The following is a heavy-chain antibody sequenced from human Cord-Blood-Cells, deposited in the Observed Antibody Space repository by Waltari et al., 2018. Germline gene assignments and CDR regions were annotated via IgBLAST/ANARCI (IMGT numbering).Heavy chain of an antibody. CDR2: MNPNSGNT. V-gene: IGHV1-8*03. D-gene: IGHD2-2*01. CDR3: ARGGHCSSTSCYDY. Sequence: QVQLVQSGAEVKKPGASVKVSCKASGYTCTSYDINWMRHATGQGLEWMGWMNPNSGNTGYAQKFQGRVTITRNTSISTAYMELSSLRSEDTAVYYCARGGHCSSTSCYDYWGQGTLVTVSS. CDR1: GYTCTSYD. J-gene: IGHJ4*02.